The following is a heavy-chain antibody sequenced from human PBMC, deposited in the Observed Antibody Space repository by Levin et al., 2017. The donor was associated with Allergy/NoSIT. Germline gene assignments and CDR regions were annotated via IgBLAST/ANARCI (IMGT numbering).Heavy chain of an antibody. CDR3: VKGRSTTVTAHAFDI. Sequence: SLKIPCAASGFTFDDYAMHWVRQVPGKGLEWVSGITWNSGRTGYAESVKGRFTISRDNAENSLHLQMNSLRGEDTALYYCVKGRSTTVTAHAFDIWGQGTMVTVSS. CDR2: ITWNSGRT. V-gene: IGHV3-9*01. CDR1: GFTFDDYA. D-gene: IGHD4-17*01. J-gene: IGHJ3*02.